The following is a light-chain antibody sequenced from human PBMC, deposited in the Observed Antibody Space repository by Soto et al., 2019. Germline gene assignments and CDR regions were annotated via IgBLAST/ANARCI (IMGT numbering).Light chain of an antibody. V-gene: IGLV2-8*01. CDR3: SSYAGSNNLV. CDR1: SSDVGGYNY. CDR2: EVS. Sequence: QSVLTQPPSASGSPGRSVAISCTGTSSDVGGYNYVSWYQQYPGKAPKLVIYEVSKRPPGVPDRFSGSKSGNTASLTVSGLQADDEADYYCSSYAGSNNLVFGGGTKVTVL. J-gene: IGLJ3*02.